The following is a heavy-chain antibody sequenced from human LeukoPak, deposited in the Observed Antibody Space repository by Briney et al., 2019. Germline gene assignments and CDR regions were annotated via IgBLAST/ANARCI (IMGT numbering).Heavy chain of an antibody. Sequence: GGSLRLSCAASGFTFSSYSMNWVRQAPGKGLEWDSSISSSSSYIYYADSVKGRFTISRDNAKNSLYLQMNSLRAEDTAVYYCARARCCSGGSCSGRCYFDYWGQGTLVTVSS. CDR3: ARARCCSGGSCSGRCYFDY. CDR1: GFTFSSYS. D-gene: IGHD2-15*01. CDR2: ISSSSSYI. V-gene: IGHV3-21*01. J-gene: IGHJ4*02.